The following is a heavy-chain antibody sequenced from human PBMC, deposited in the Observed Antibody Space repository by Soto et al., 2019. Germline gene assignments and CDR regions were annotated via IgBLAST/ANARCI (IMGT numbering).Heavy chain of an antibody. CDR3: AKDHQTYNWDYLFDS. Sequence: TVGSLRLSGAASGFTFSINDMHWVCQAPGRGLEWVAVISNDGNNKYYADSVKGRFTLSRDNSKNMVYLQMDSLRVEDTAVYYCAKDHQTYNWDYLFDSWGPGTLVTVSS. D-gene: IGHD1-7*01. V-gene: IGHV3-30*18. CDR2: ISNDGNNK. J-gene: IGHJ4*02. CDR1: GFTFSIND.